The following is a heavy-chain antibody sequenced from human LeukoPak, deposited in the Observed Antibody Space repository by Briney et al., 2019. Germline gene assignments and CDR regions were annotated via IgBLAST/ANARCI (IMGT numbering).Heavy chain of an antibody. Sequence: SETLSHTGTVSGGSINSYYWSWIRQPPGKGLEWIGYIYYSGSTNYNPSLKSRVTISLDTSKNQFSLKLNSVTAADTAAYYCARTLLGRLFDYWGQGTLSPSPQ. V-gene: IGHV4-59*08. J-gene: IGHJ4*02. CDR2: IYYSGST. D-gene: IGHD2-8*02. CDR3: ARTLLGRLFDY. CDR1: GGSINSYY.